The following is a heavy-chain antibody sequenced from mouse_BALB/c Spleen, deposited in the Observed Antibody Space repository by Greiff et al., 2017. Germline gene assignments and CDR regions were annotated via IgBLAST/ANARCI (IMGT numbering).Heavy chain of an antibody. CDR2: INPSNGRT. J-gene: IGHJ3*01. V-gene: IGHV1S81*02. CDR1: GYTFTSYW. D-gene: IGHD1-1*01. Sequence: QVQLQQPGAELVKPGASVKLSCKASGYTFTSYWMHWVKQRPGQGLEWIGEINPSNGRTNYNEKFKSKATLTVDKSSSTAYMQLSSLTSEDSAVYYCARGRYYGSSPWGQGTLVTVSA. CDR3: ARGRYYGSSP.